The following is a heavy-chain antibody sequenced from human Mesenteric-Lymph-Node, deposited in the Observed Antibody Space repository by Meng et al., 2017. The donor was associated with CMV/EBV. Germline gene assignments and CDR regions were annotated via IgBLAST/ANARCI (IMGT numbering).Heavy chain of an antibody. V-gene: IGHV3-23*01. CDR1: GFTFSSYA. J-gene: IGHJ6*02. D-gene: IGHD2-2*02. CDR3: ASEGGYCSSTSCYTGYYYGMDV. Sequence: GGSLRLSCAASGFTFSSYAMSWVRQAPGKGLEWVSGINGSGSGTYYADSVKGRFTISRDNSKNMLYLQMNSLRAEDTAVYYCASEGGYCSSTSCYTGYYYGMDVWGQGTTVTVSS. CDR2: INGSGSGT.